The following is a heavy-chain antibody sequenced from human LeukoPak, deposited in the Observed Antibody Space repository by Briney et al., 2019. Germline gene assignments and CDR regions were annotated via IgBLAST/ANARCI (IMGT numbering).Heavy chain of an antibody. J-gene: IGHJ6*02. CDR3: AKDMGGNGNYYYGMDV. CDR1: RYTFTSYD. D-gene: IGHD4-23*01. Sequence: GASVRVSCKAFRYTFTSYDINWVRQAPGQGLEWMGIINPSGGSTSYAQKFQGRVTMTRDMSTSTVYMELSSLRSEDTAVYYCAKDMGGNGNYYYGMDVWGQGTTVTVSS. V-gene: IGHV1-46*01. CDR2: INPSGGST.